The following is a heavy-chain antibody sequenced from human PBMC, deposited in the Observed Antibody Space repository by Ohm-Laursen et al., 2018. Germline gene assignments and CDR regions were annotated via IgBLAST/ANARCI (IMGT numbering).Heavy chain of an antibody. CDR3: ARGSFYYDNSAYYGGNFDY. CDR1: GGSINSYY. CDR2: IYTSGST. J-gene: IGHJ4*02. Sequence: PPGTLSLTCTVSGGSINSYYWSWIRQPAGKGLEWIGRIYTSGSTNYNPSLKSRVTMSVDTSKNQFSLKLNSVTAADTAVYYCARGSFYYDNSAYYGGNFDYWGQGTLVTVSS. D-gene: IGHD3-22*01. V-gene: IGHV4-4*07.